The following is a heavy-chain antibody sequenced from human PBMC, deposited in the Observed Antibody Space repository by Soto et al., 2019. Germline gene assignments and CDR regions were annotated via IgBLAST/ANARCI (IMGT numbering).Heavy chain of an antibody. D-gene: IGHD7-27*01. V-gene: IGHV5-10-1*01. CDR3: ATITWGYAFHV. CDR1: GYSFSTYW. CDR2: IDPSDSYT. Sequence: GEALKISCKGSGYSFSTYWITWVLQMPGKGLEWMGRIDPSDSYTNYSPSFQGHVTISVDKSIGTAYLQWNSLKASDTAMYYCATITWGYAFHVWGQGTMVTVSS. J-gene: IGHJ3*01.